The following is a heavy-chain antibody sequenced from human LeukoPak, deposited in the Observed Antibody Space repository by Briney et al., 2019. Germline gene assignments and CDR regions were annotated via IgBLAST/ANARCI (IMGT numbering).Heavy chain of an antibody. CDR2: IENRGTP. J-gene: IGHJ3*02. V-gene: IGHV4-4*09. CDR1: GGSISSYY. Sequence: SETLSLTCTVSGGSISSYYWSWIRQPPGKGLEWMGHIENRGTPHYSPTLKSRLTISIDTSKNQFSLHLRSVTAADTAVYWGAFDIWGQGTTVTVSS. CDR3: AFDI.